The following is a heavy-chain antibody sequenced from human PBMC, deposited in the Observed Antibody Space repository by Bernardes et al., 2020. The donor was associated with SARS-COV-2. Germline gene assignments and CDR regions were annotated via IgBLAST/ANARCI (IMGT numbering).Heavy chain of an antibody. CDR1: GGSISSYY. CDR3: ARGGLWYTNYYYYGMDV. Sequence: SETLSLTCTVSGGSISSYYWSWIRQPPGKGLEWIGYIYYSGSTNYNPSLKSRVTISVDTSKNQFSLKLSSVTAADTAVYYCARGGLWYTNYYYYGMDVWGQGTTVTVSS. D-gene: IGHD5-18*01. J-gene: IGHJ6*02. CDR2: IYYSGST. V-gene: IGHV4-59*01.